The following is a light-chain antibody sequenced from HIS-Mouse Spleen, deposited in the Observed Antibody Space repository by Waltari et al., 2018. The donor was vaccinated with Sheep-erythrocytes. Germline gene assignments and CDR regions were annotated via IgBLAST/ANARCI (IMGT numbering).Light chain of an antibody. J-gene: IGLJ2*01. CDR1: SSYVGGYNY. CDR3: CSYAGSYTFVV. V-gene: IGLV2-11*01. Sequence: QSALTQPRSVSGSPGQSVTIPCTGTSSYVGGYNYASWYQQHPGKAPKLMSYDVSKRPSGVPDRFSGSKSGNTASLTISGLQAEDEADYYCCSYAGSYTFVVFGGGTKLTVL. CDR2: DVS.